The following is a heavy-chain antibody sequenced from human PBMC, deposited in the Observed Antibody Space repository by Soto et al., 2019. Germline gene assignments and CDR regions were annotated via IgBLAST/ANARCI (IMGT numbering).Heavy chain of an antibody. CDR1: GYTFTGYY. V-gene: IGHV1-2*02. CDR2: INPNSGGT. Sequence: ASVKVSCKASGYTFTGYYMHWVRQAPGQGLEWMGWINPNSGGTNYAQKFQGRVTMTRDTSISTAYMELSRLRSDDTAVYYCARDSRSSKKYYYYGMDVWGQGTTVTVSS. CDR3: ARDSRSSKKYYYYGMDV. D-gene: IGHD6-6*01. J-gene: IGHJ6*02.